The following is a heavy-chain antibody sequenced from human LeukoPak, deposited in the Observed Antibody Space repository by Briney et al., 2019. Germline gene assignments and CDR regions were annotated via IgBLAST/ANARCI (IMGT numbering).Heavy chain of an antibody. CDR2: FDPEDGET. CDR1: GYTLTELS. V-gene: IGHV1-24*01. D-gene: IGHD5-12*01. CDR3: ATGGFRIVATRAWFDP. J-gene: IGHJ5*02. Sequence: ASVKVSCKVSGYTLTELSMHWVRQAPGKGLEWMGGFDPEDGETIYAQKFQGRVTMTEDTSTDTAYMELSSLRSEDTAVHYCATGGFRIVATRAWFDPWGQGTLVAVSS.